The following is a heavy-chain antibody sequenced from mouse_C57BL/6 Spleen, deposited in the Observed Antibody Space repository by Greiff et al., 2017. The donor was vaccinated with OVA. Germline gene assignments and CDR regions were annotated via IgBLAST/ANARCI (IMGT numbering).Heavy chain of an antibody. CDR3: ARSHYYGRDYYAMDY. CDR2: IYPRSGNT. Sequence: QVQLKESGAELARPGASVKLSCKASGYTFTSYGISWVKQRTGQGLEWIGEIYPRSGNTYYNEKFKGKATLTADKSSSTAYMELRSLTSEDSAVYFCARSHYYGRDYYAMDYWGQGTSVTVSS. CDR1: GYTFTSYG. J-gene: IGHJ4*01. D-gene: IGHD1-1*01. V-gene: IGHV1-81*01.